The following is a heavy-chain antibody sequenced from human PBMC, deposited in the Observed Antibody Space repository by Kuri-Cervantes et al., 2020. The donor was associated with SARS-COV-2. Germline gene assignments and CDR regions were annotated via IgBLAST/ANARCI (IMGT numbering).Heavy chain of an antibody. CDR3: ARDGSQILEWLLQSYYYYMDV. D-gene: IGHD3-3*01. J-gene: IGHJ6*03. CDR1: GFLFGASA. Sequence: GGSLRLSCEVSGFLFGASAIHWVRQASGKGLEWVGRVRGKANNYATAYAASVKGRFTISRDNAKNSLYLQMNSLRAEDTAVYYCARDGSQILEWLLQSYYYYMDVWGKGTTVTVSS. V-gene: IGHV3-73*01. CDR2: VRGKANNYAT.